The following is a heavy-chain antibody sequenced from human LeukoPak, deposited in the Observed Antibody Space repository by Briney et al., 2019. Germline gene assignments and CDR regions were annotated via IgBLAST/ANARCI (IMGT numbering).Heavy chain of an antibody. CDR3: ARAGYSGYDFGYYYGMDV. V-gene: IGHV1-46*01. D-gene: IGHD5-12*01. Sequence: ASVKVSCKASGYTLTSYYMHWVRQAPGQGLEWMGIINPSGGSTSYAQKFQGRVTMTRDTSTSTVYMELSSLRSEDTAVYYCARAGYSGYDFGYYYGMDVWGQGTTVTVSS. CDR1: GYTLTSYY. J-gene: IGHJ6*02. CDR2: INPSGGST.